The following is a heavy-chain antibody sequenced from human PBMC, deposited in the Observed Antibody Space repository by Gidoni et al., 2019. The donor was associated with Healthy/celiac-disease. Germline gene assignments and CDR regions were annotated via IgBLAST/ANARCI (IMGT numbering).Heavy chain of an antibody. D-gene: IGHD3-10*01. CDR3: ARGSGLGFGEPRDYYYYGMDV. V-gene: IGHV1-46*01. CDR2: INLSGVST. Sequence: QVQLVQSGAEVKKPGASVKVSCKASGYTFTSYYMHWVRQAPGQGLEWMGIINLSGVSTGYEQKFQGRVTMTRETSTSTVYMEMRSLRSEDRAVYYCARGSGLGFGEPRDYYYYGMDVWGQGTTVTV. CDR1: GYTFTSYY. J-gene: IGHJ6*02.